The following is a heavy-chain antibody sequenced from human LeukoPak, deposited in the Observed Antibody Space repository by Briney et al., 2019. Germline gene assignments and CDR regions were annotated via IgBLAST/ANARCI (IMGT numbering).Heavy chain of an antibody. V-gene: IGHV3-74*01. CDR2: INSDGSST. CDR1: GFTFSSYW. CDR3: ATGVQLVRYFDY. Sequence: GGSLRLSCAASGFTFSSYWMHWVRQAPGKGLVWVSRINSDGSSTSYADSVKGRFTISRDNAKNTLYLQINSLRAEDTAVYYCATGVQLVRYFDYWGQGTLVTVSS. D-gene: IGHD6-13*01. J-gene: IGHJ4*02.